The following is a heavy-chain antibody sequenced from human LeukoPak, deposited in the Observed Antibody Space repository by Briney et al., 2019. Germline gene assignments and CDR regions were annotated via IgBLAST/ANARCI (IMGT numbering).Heavy chain of an antibody. D-gene: IGHD3-10*01. CDR3: AGERVSGKWFGEHWYYYYYYGMDV. V-gene: IGHV1-46*01. CDR2: INPSVGST. CDR1: GYTFTTYY. Sequence: ASVKVSCKASGYTFTTYYVHWVRQAPGQGLEWMGVINPSVGSTSYAQKFQGRVTMTRDTSTSTVYMEMSSLRSEDTAVYYCAGERVSGKWFGEHWYYYYYYGMDVWGQGTTVTVSS. J-gene: IGHJ6*02.